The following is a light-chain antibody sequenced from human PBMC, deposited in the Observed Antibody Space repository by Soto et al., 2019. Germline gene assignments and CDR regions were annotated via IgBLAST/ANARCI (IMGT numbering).Light chain of an antibody. Sequence: SYELTQPPSVSVAPGQTARITCGGNNIGSKRVHWYQQKPGQAPVLVVYDDSDRPSGIPERFSGSNSGNTATLTISRVEAGDEADYYCQVWDSSSDLGVFGTGTKLTVL. J-gene: IGLJ1*01. CDR3: QVWDSSSDLGV. V-gene: IGLV3-21*02. CDR2: DDS. CDR1: NIGSKR.